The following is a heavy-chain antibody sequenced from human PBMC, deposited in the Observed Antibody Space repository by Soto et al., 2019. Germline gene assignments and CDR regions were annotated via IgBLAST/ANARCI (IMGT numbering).Heavy chain of an antibody. CDR1: GFIFTSYW. J-gene: IGHJ5*02. D-gene: IGHD6-19*01. Sequence: PGGSLRLSCAASGFIFTSYWMNWVRQAPGKGLEWVANIKQDGSEKYYVDSVKGRFTISRDNAKNSLYLQMNSLRAEDTAVYYCARDVAVAGNWFDPWGQGTLVTVYS. CDR3: ARDVAVAGNWFDP. CDR2: IKQDGSEK. V-gene: IGHV3-7*03.